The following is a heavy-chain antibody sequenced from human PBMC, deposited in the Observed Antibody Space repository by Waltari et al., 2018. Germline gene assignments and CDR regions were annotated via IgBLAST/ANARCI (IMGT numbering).Heavy chain of an antibody. CDR2: SNPNSGDK. J-gene: IGHJ3*01. CDR3: ARDQYGGYPPNAFDL. Sequence: QAQLMQSGAEVKQPGASVKVSCKASGYAFSGFYIHWVRQAPGQGLEWMGWSNPNSGDKHHAQKFQDSVTLTRDTSITTTYLELSSLTSDDAAVYFCARDQYGGYPPNAFDLWGQGTKVTVSS. CDR1: GYAFSGFY. V-gene: IGHV1-2*02. D-gene: IGHD3-16*02.